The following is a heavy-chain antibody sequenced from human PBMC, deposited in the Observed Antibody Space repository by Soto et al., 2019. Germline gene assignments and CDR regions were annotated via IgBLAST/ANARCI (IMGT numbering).Heavy chain of an antibody. V-gene: IGHV3-23*01. D-gene: IGHD4-17*01. CDR1: GFTFSIYA. J-gene: IGHJ3*02. CDR2: ISSSGSRT. Sequence: DVQLLESGGTLVQPGGSLRLSCAASGFTFSIYAMSWVRQAPGKGPEWVSGISSSGSRTYYADSVKGRFTISRDRSTNTLSLHMSSLRAEDTAVYYCAKEPNGDYFGGFEMWGQGTMVTVSS. CDR3: AKEPNGDYFGGFEM.